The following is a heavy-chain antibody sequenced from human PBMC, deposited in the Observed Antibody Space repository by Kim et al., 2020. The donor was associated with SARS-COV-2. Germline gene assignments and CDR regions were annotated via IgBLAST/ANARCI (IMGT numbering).Heavy chain of an antibody. CDR2: IYYSGST. J-gene: IGHJ4*02. V-gene: IGHV4-31*03. D-gene: IGHD3-16*02. CDR1: GGSISSGGYY. Sequence: SETLSLTCTVSGGSISSGGYYWSWIRQHPGKGREWIGYIYYSGSTYYNPSLKSRVTISVDTSKNPFSLKLSSVTAADTAVYYCARATMITFGGVIDHFDYWGQGTLVTVSS. CDR3: ARATMITFGGVIDHFDY.